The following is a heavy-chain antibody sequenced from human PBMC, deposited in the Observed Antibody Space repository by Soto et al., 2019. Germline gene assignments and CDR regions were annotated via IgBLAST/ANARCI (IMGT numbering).Heavy chain of an antibody. CDR1: GGSISSYY. Sequence: PSETLSLTCTVSGGSISSYYWSWIRQPPGKGLEWIGYIYYSGSTNYNPSLKSRVTISVDTSKNQFSLKLSSVTAADTAVYYCAKGGPGGIWAFYFDFWGQGTLVTVSS. J-gene: IGHJ4*02. CDR2: IYYSGST. V-gene: IGHV4-59*01. CDR3: AKGGPGGIWAFYFDF. D-gene: IGHD2-8*02.